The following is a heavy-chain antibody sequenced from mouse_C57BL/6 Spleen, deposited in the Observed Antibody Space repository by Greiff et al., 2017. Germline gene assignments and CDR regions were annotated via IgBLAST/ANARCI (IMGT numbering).Heavy chain of an antibody. J-gene: IGHJ2*01. CDR2: ISSGGSYT. D-gene: IGHD3-2*02. CDR1: GFTFSSYG. Sequence: EVKLVESGGDLVKPGGSLKLSCAASGFTFSSYGLSWVRQTPDKRLEWVATISSGGSYTYYPDSVKGRFTISRDNAKNTLYLQMSSLKSEDTAMYYCARRDSSGYYYWGQGTTLTVSS. CDR3: ARRDSSGYYY. V-gene: IGHV5-6*02.